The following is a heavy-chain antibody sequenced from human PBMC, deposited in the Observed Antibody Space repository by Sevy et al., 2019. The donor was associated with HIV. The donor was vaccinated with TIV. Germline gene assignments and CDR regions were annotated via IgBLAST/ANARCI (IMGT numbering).Heavy chain of an antibody. D-gene: IGHD3-9*01. J-gene: IGHJ4*02. V-gene: IGHV3-74*01. CDR3: ARGFSEYYDILTGYSGFDY. Sequence: GESLKISCAASGFTFSSYWMHWVRQAPGKGLVWVSRINSDGSSTSYADSVKGRFTISRDNAKNTRYLQMNSLRAEDTAVYYCARGFSEYYDILTGYSGFDYWGQGTLVTVSS. CDR1: GFTFSSYW. CDR2: INSDGSST.